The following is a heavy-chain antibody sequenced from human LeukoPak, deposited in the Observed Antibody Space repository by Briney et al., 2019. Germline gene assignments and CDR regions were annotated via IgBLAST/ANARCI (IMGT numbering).Heavy chain of an antibody. V-gene: IGHV4-39*07. CDR2: IYYSGST. Sequence: SETLSLTCTVSGGPISSSSYYWGWIRQPPGKGLEWIGSIYYSGSTYYNPSLKSRVTISVDTSKIHFSLRLSSVTAADTAVYYCAMDQSGSYSPDWFDPWGQGILVTVSS. J-gene: IGHJ5*02. CDR3: AMDQSGSYSPDWFDP. CDR1: GGPISSSSYY. D-gene: IGHD3-10*01.